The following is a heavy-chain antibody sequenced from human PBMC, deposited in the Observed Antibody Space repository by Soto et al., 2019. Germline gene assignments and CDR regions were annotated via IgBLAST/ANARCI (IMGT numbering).Heavy chain of an antibody. V-gene: IGHV1-3*01. CDR1: GYTFTSYA. D-gene: IGHD6-13*01. Sequence: ASVKVSCKASGYTFTSYAVDWVRQAPGQRLEWMGWINAGNGNTKYSQKFQGRVTITRDTSASTAYMELSSLRSEDTAVHYCARASEGRGIADYWGQGTLVTVSS. CDR3: ARASEGRGIADY. CDR2: INAGNGNT. J-gene: IGHJ4*02.